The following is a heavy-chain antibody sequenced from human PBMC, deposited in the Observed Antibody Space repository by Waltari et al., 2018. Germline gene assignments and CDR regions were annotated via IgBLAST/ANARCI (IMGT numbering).Heavy chain of an antibody. CDR3: ARDQGWELQGWAW. D-gene: IGHD1-26*01. J-gene: IGHJ4*02. Sequence: EVQLVESGGGLVQPGGSLRPSCAASGFTFSSYEMNWVRQAPGKGLAWVSYISSSGSTIYYADSVKGRFTISRDNAKNSLYLQMNSLRAEDTAVYYCARDQGWELQGWAWWGQGTLVTVSS. CDR2: ISSSGSTI. CDR1: GFTFSSYE. V-gene: IGHV3-48*03.